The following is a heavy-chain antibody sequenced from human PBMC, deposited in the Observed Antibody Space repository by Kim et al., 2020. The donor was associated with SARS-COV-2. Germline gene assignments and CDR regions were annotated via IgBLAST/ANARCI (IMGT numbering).Heavy chain of an antibody. J-gene: IGHJ5*02. CDR1: GYTFTGYD. Sequence: ASVKVSCKASGYTFTGYDLNWVRQATGQGLEWLGWMNPNSGNTGYADKFRDRIRMTREISTSTAYMELSSLTSEDTAVYYCTRHRSGHNDNWFDPWGQGTLVTVSS. CDR2: MNPNSGNT. D-gene: IGHD6-19*01. CDR3: TRHRSGHNDNWFDP. V-gene: IGHV1-8*01.